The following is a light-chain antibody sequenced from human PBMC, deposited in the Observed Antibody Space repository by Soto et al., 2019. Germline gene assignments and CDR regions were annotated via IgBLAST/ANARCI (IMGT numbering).Light chain of an antibody. V-gene: IGLV2-14*01. CDR2: EVS. J-gene: IGLJ3*02. CDR1: SSDVGGYNY. CDR3: CSYTYTTFWV. Sequence: QSALTQPASVSGSPGQSITISCTGTSSDVGGYNYVSWYQQHPGKAPKLMIYEVSNRPSGVSNRFSGSKSGNTASLTISGLQPEDEADYYCCSYTYTTFWVFGGGTQLTVL.